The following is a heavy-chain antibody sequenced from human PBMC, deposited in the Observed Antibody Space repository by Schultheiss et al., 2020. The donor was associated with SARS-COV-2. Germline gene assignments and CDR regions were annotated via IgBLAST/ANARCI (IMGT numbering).Heavy chain of an antibody. CDR1: GFTFSSYA. Sequence: GGSLRLSCAASGFTFSSYAMHWVRQAPGKGLEWVAVISYDGSNKYYADSVKGRFTISRDNSKNTLYLQMNNLRAEDTAVYYCARDIVENSRCPPTDYYYGMDVWGQGTTVTVSS. D-gene: IGHD3-16*02. V-gene: IGHV3-30*14. J-gene: IGHJ6*02. CDR2: ISYDGSNK. CDR3: ARDIVENSRCPPTDYYYGMDV.